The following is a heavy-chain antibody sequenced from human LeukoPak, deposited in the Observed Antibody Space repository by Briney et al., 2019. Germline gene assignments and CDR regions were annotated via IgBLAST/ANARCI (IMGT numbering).Heavy chain of an antibody. V-gene: IGHV4-38-2*01. CDR3: ARAGYCSSTSCPIGKTDY. CDR2: IYHSGST. D-gene: IGHD2-2*03. J-gene: IGHJ4*02. CDR1: GYSISSGYY. Sequence: SETLSLTCAVSGYSISSGYYWGWIRQPPGKGLEWIGSIYHSGSTYYNPSLKSRVTISVDTSKNQFSLKLSSVTAADTAVYYCARAGYCSSTSCPIGKTDYWGQGTLVNVSS.